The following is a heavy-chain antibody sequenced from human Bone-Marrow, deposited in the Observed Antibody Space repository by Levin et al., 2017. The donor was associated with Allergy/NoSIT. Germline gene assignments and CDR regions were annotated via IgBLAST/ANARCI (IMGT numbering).Heavy chain of an antibody. J-gene: IGHJ4*02. D-gene: IGHD2-15*01. CDR3: ARDHWEEGYYDY. V-gene: IGHV3-21*06. Sequence: GGSLRLSCAASGFTLSSYSMNWIRQAPGKGLEWVASISGSRSSIYYADSVKGRFIISRDNTKNSLYLQMNSLRAEDTAVYFCARDHWEEGYYDYWGQGTLVTVSS. CDR1: GFTLSSYS. CDR2: ISGSRSSI.